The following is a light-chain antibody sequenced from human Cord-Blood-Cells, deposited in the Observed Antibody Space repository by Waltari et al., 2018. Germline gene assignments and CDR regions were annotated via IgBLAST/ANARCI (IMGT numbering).Light chain of an antibody. V-gene: IGKV1-39*01. CDR1: QSISSY. J-gene: IGKJ3*01. CDR3: QQSYSTPPGT. CDR2: AAS. Sequence: EIQMTQAPSSLSASVGESVTITCRASQSISSYLNWYQQKPGKAPKLLIYAASSLQSGVPSRFSGSGSGTDFTLTISSLQPEDFATYYCQQSYSTPPGTVGPGTKVDIK.